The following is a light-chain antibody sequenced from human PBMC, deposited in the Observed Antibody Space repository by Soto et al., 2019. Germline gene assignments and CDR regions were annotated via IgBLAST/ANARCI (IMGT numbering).Light chain of an antibody. CDR3: AAWDYSLNAVV. Sequence: QSVLTQPPSASGTPGQRVTISCSGSSSNIGSNTVNWYQQLPGTAPKLLIYSNNQRPSGVPDRFSGSKSGTSASLAISGLQSEYEADYYCAAWDYSLNAVVFGGGTKLTVL. CDR2: SNN. J-gene: IGLJ2*01. CDR1: SSNIGSNT. V-gene: IGLV1-44*01.